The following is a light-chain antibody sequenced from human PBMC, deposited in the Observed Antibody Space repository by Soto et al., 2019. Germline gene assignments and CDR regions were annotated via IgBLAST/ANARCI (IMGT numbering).Light chain of an antibody. CDR2: GAS. J-gene: IGKJ1*01. Sequence: ELVMTQSPATLSVSPGERATLSCRASRSLSNNLAWYQQKPGQAPRLLIYGASSRATGIPDRFSGSGSGTDFTLTISRLEPEDFAVYYCQQYNNWPRTFGQGTKVDIK. V-gene: IGKV3D-15*01. CDR3: QQYNNWPRT. CDR1: RSLSNN.